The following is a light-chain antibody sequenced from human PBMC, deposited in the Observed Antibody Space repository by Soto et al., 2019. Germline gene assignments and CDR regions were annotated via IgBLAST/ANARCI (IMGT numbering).Light chain of an antibody. V-gene: IGLV2-14*01. J-gene: IGLJ1*01. CDR1: SSDVGGYNY. CDR2: DVS. CDR3: SSYTSSSTL. Sequence: QSALTQPASVSGSPGQSITISCTGTSSDVGGYNYVSWYQQHPGKAPKLMIYDVSNRPSGVSNRFSGSKSGNTASLTISGLQDEDEYDYYCSSYTSSSTLFGTGTKLTVL.